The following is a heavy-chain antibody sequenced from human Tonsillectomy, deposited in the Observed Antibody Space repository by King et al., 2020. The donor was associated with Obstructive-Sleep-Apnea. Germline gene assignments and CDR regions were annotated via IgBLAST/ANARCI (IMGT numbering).Heavy chain of an antibody. J-gene: IGHJ4*02. D-gene: IGHD3-22*01. CDR1: GDSIRTNNY. CDR3: ARETGDSSGYYHDS. V-gene: IGHV4-39*07. Sequence: LQLQESGPGLVKPSETLSLTCTVSGDSIRTNNYWGWVRQTPGQVLEWIGSISYTGATFYNPSLKSRVTISVDTSTNQFSLNLGSMTAADTAVYYCARETGDSSGYYHDSWGQGTLVHVSS. CDR2: ISYTGAT.